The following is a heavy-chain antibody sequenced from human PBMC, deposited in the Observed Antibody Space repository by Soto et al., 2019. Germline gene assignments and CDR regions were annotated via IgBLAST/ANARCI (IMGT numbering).Heavy chain of an antibody. V-gene: IGHV3-33*01. CDR1: GFTFSSYG. CDR3: ARDRSGIYSPARKGYYGMDV. D-gene: IGHD1-26*01. CDR2: IWYDGSNK. Sequence: QVQLVESGGGVVQPGRSLRLSCAASGFTFSSYGMHWVRQAPGKGLEWVAVIWYDGSNKYYADSVKGRFTISRDNSKNTLYLQMNSLRAEDKAVYYCARDRSGIYSPARKGYYGMDVWGQGTTVTVSS. J-gene: IGHJ6*02.